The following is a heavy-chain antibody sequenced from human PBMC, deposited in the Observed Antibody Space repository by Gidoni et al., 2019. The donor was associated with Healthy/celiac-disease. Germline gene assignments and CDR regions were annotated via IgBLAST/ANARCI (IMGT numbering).Heavy chain of an antibody. V-gene: IGHV4-31*03. CDR3: ARAGTDLVVRGGYFDY. D-gene: IGHD3-10*01. Sequence: QVQLQESGPGLVKPSQTLSLTCTVSGGPISSGGYYWSWTRQHPGKGLEWIGYIYYSGSTYYNPSIKSRVTISVDTSKNQFSLKLSSVTAADTAVYYCARAGTDLVVRGGYFDYWGQGTLVTVSS. CDR2: IYYSGST. J-gene: IGHJ4*02. CDR1: GGPISSGGYY.